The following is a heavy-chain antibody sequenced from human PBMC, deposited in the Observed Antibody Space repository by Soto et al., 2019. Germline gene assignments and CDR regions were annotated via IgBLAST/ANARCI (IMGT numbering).Heavy chain of an antibody. D-gene: IGHD1-26*01. J-gene: IGHJ4*02. CDR3: VQGASTPHQPLDS. CDR2: ISGDGNDK. V-gene: IGHV3-30*03. CDR1: GFIFRNFG. Sequence: QVQLVESGGGVVQPGRSLRLSCAASGFIFRNFGMHWVRRAPGKGLEWVATISGDGNDKYYPDSMKGRFTISRDNFNNTLYLQLNSLRPEDTAVYHCVQGASTPHQPLDSWGQGVLVTVSS.